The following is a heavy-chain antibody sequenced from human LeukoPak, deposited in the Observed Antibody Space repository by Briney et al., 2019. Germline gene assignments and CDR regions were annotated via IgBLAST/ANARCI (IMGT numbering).Heavy chain of an antibody. CDR1: GFTFSSYG. Sequence: GGSLRLSCAASGFTFSSYGMHWVRQAPGKGLEWVAVISYDGSNKYYADSVKGRFTISRDNSKNTLYLQMNSLRTEDTAVYYCARGGSYGYPLRYWGQGTLVTVSS. D-gene: IGHD5-18*01. J-gene: IGHJ4*02. CDR2: ISYDGSNK. CDR3: ARGGSYGYPLRY. V-gene: IGHV3-30*03.